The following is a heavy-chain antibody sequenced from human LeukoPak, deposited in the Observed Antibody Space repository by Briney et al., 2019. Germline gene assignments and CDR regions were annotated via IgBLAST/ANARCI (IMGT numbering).Heavy chain of an antibody. D-gene: IGHD6-6*01. Sequence: PSETLSLTCTVSGGSISSYYWSWIRQPAGKGLEWIGRTYTSGSTNYNPSLKSRVTMSVDTSKNQFSLKLSSVTAADTAVYYCARQKYSGSRGWFDPWGQGTLVTVSS. J-gene: IGHJ5*02. CDR1: GGSISSYY. CDR2: TYTSGST. V-gene: IGHV4-4*07. CDR3: ARQKYSGSRGWFDP.